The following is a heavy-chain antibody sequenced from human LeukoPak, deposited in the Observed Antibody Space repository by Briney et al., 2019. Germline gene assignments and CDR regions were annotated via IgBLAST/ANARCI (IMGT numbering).Heavy chain of an antibody. J-gene: IGHJ4*02. CDR1: GGSFSGYY. D-gene: IGHD3-10*01. V-gene: IGHV4-34*01. CDR2: IYHSGST. CDR3: ARLLWFGELLQLDGGADY. Sequence: SETLSLTCAVYGGSFSGYYWSWIRQPPGKGLEWIGSIYHSGSTYYNPSLKSRVTISVDTSKNQFSLKLSSVTAADTAVYYCARLLWFGELLQLDGGADYWGQGTLVTVSS.